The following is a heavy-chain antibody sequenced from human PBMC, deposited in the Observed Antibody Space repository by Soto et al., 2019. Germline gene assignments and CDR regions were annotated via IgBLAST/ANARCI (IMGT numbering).Heavy chain of an antibody. CDR3: ARASQSTKYNWNYGIFYHYYFSGTAV. J-gene: IGHJ6*01. CDR2: IIPIFGTA. D-gene: IGHD1-7*01. V-gene: IGHV1-69*01. Sequence: SYARWWVQQEKRKGLEWMGGIIPIFGTANYAQKFQGRVTITADESTSTAYMELSSLRSEDTAVYYCARASQSTKYNWNYGIFYHYYFSGTAVWVQRTTVP. CDR1: SYA.